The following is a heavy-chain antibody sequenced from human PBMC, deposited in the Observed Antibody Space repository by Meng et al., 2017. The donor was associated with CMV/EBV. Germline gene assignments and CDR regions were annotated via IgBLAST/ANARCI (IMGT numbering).Heavy chain of an antibody. Sequence: KALGGTFSSYAISWVRQAPGQGLEWMGGIIPIFGTANYAQKFQGRVTITTDESTSTAYMELSSLRSEDTAVYYCARSIFGVVAYFDYWGQGTLVTVSS. CDR2: IIPIFGTA. CDR3: ARSIFGVVAYFDY. D-gene: IGHD3-3*01. J-gene: IGHJ4*02. V-gene: IGHV1-69*05. CDR1: GGTFSSYA.